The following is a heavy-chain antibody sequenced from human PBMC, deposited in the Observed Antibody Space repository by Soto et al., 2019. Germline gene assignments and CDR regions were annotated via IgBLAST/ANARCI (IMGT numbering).Heavy chain of an antibody. V-gene: IGHV4-39*01. CDR3: ASLTYYDFWSGYSAYYGMDV. D-gene: IGHD3-3*01. CDR2: IYYSGST. CDR1: GGSISSSSYY. Sequence: PSETLSLTCTVSGGSISSSSYYWGWIRQPPGKGLEWIGSIYYSGSTYYNPSLKSRVTISVDTSKNQFSLKLSSVTAADTAVYYCASLTYYDFWSGYSAYYGMDVWDQGTTVTVSS. J-gene: IGHJ6*02.